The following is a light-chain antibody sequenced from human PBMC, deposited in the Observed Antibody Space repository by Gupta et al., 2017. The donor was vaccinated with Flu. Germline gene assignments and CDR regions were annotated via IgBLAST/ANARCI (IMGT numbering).Light chain of an antibody. Sequence: EIVLTQSPATLSLSPGDRAILSCRASQSLNIYLAWYQQKPGQPPRLLMFDASKRAAGIPDRFSGSGYGTDFTLTTSTREQEDFAVYYCQQRSGLPMYTFGQGTKLE. V-gene: IGKV3-11*01. CDR1: QSLNIY. CDR3: QQRSGLPMYT. J-gene: IGKJ2*01. CDR2: DAS.